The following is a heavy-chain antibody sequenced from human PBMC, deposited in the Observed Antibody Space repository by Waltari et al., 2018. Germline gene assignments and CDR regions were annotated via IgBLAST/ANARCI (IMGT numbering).Heavy chain of an antibody. CDR3: AKFIRLQLDWFDP. CDR1: GGPISGSY. CDR2: IYYTGST. J-gene: IGHJ5*02. Sequence: QVQLQESGPGLVKPSETLSLTCTVSGGPISGSYWSWIRLSPGKGLEWIGPIYYTGSTNYNPALRSRVTMSIDASKNQFSLKLSSVTAADTAVYYCAKFIRLQLDWFDPWGRGTLVTVSS. D-gene: IGHD4-4*01. V-gene: IGHV4-59*08.